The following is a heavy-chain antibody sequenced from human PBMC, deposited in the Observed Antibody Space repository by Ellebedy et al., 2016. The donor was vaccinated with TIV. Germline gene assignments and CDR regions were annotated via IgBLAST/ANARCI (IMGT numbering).Heavy chain of an antibody. CDR3: ARAADSHWLVFDQ. CDR1: GFSFSNFV. CDR2: IAYDGSNT. J-gene: IGHJ4*02. V-gene: IGHV3-30*04. Sequence: GGSLRLSCAASGFSFSNFVMHWVRQAPGKGLEWVAVIAYDGSNTYYGDSVKGRFTISRDNSKSTVFLQMDGLTAEDTAVYFCARAADSHWLVFDQWGQGNLVTVSS. D-gene: IGHD6-19*01.